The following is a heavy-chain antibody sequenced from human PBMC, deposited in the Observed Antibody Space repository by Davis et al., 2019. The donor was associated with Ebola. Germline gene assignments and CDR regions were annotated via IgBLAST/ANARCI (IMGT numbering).Heavy chain of an antibody. CDR3: ARANNWNGIDY. J-gene: IGHJ4*02. D-gene: IGHD1-20*01. CDR1: GGSITYYY. V-gene: IGHV4-59*01. CDR2: IYYSGST. Sequence: SETLSLTCTVSGGSITYYYWSWIRQPPGKGLEWIGNIYYSGSTNYNPSLKSRVTISVDTSKNQFSLSLSSVTAADTAVYYCARANNWNGIDYWGQGTLVTVSS.